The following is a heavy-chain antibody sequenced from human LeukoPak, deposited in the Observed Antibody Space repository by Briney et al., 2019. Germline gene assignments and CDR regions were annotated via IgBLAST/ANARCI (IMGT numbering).Heavy chain of an antibody. V-gene: IGHV3-7*01. J-gene: IGHJ4*02. CDR3: ARDQGYCSGGTCYTVLDY. CDR2: MNEKGSEK. Sequence: LSGGSLRLSCAASAFTFSRYYMVWVRHARRKGGEWVAHMNEKGSEKQYVDSMKGRFTMYKDNVKSSLFLQMSSLGAEDTAVYYCARDQGYCSGGTCYTVLDYWGQGTLVTVSS. D-gene: IGHD2-15*01. CDR1: AFTFSRYY.